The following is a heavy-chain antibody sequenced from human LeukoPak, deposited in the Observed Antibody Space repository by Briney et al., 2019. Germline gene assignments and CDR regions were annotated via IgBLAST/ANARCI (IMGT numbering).Heavy chain of an antibody. V-gene: IGHV4-31*03. D-gene: IGHD3-3*01. CDR2: IYYSGST. CDR3: AAFWSGYSRVYYFDY. CDR1: GGSISSGGYY. Sequence: SETLSLTCTVSGGSISSGGYYWSWIRQHPGKGLVWIGYIYYSGSTYYNPSLKSRVTISVDTSKNQFSLKPSSVTAADTAVYYCAAFWSGYSRVYYFDYWGQGTLVTVSS. J-gene: IGHJ4*02.